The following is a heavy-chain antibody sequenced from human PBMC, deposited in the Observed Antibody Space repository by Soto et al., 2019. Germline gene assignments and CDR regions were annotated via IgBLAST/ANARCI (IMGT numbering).Heavy chain of an antibody. Sequence: QAQLLQSGGGLVKPGGSLRLSCAASEFTFSDYYMGWIRQAPGKGLEWIAYIGRRGNYTNYAYSVEGRFTISRDNAKTSGYLHMTRLRVEDTATYLRARGSDKTVTMGNYGMDVWGHGTTVIVSS. D-gene: IGHD3-10*01. CDR2: IGRRGNYT. CDR1: EFTFSDYY. V-gene: IGHV3-11*03. CDR3: ARGSDKTVTMGNYGMDV. J-gene: IGHJ6*01.